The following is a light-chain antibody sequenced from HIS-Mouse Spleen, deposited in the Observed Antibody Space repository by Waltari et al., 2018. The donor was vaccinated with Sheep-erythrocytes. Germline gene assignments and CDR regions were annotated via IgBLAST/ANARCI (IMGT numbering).Light chain of an antibody. J-gene: IGLJ1*01. CDR1: TSDVGCYNY. CDR2: DVS. V-gene: IGLV2-11*01. CDR3: CSYAGSYNHV. Sequence: QSALTQLRPESGSPGPAVTSSCTGTTSDVGCYNYVARYQQHPGKAPKLMIYDVSKRPSGVPDRFSGSKSGNTASLTISGLQAEDEADYYCCSYAGSYNHVFATGTKVTVL.